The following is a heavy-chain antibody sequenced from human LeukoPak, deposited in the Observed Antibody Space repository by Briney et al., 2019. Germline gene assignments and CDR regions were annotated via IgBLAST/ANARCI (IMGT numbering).Heavy chain of an antibody. D-gene: IGHD3-22*01. CDR2: IIPIFGTA. CDR1: GGTFSSYA. CDR3: ARGPYYDSSGSPFDY. J-gene: IGHJ4*02. Sequence: ASVKVSCKASGGTFSSYAISWVRQAPGQGLEWMGGIIPIFGTANYAQKFQGRVTITTDESTSTAYMGLSSLRSEDTAVYYCARGPYYDSSGSPFDYWGQGTLVTVSS. V-gene: IGHV1-69*05.